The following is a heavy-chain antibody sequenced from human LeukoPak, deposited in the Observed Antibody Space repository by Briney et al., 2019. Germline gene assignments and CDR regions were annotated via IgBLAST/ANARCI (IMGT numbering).Heavy chain of an antibody. CDR3: ASGRGDGYDFDY. CDR2: IYYSGST. CDR1: GGSISSSSYY. D-gene: IGHD5-24*01. Sequence: SETLSLTCTVSGGSISSSSYYCGWLRQPPGKGLEWIGSIYYSGSTYYNPSLKSRVTISVDTSKNQFSLKLSSVTAADTAVYYCASGRGDGYDFDYWGQGTLVTVSS. J-gene: IGHJ4*02. V-gene: IGHV4-39*01.